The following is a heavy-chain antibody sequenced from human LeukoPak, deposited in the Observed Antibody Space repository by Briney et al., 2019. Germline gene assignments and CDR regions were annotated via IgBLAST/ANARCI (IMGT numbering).Heavy chain of an antibody. V-gene: IGHV1-18*01. Sequence: ASVKVSCKASGYTFTSYEISWVRQAPGQGLEWMAWISAYNGNTNYAQNLQGRVTMTTDTSTSTAYMELRSLRSDDTAVYYCARHFGVISKGVYYYYYGLDVWGQGTTVTVSS. CDR1: GYTFTSYE. D-gene: IGHD3-3*01. CDR3: ARHFGVISKGVYYYYYGLDV. J-gene: IGHJ6*02. CDR2: ISAYNGNT.